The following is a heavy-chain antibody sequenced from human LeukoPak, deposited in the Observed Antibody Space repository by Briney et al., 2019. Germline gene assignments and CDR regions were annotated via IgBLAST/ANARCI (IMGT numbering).Heavy chain of an antibody. CDR3: ARELTYCSDTSCDNWFDP. J-gene: IGHJ5*02. CDR1: GFTVSSNY. D-gene: IGHD2-2*01. Sequence: GGSLRLSCVASGFTVSSNYMSWVRQAPGKGLEWVSVIYSGGNTFYADSVKGRFTISRHNSKNTLYLQMNSLRSENTAVYYCARELTYCSDTSCDNWFDPWGQGTLVTVSS. CDR2: IYSGGNT. V-gene: IGHV3-53*04.